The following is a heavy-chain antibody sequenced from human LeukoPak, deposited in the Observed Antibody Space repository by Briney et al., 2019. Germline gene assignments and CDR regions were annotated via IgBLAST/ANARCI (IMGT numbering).Heavy chain of an antibody. Sequence: ASVKVSCKASGYTFTSFGFSWVRQAPGQGLEWMGWISAYNGNTNYAQKFQDRVTLTTDTSTNTAYMELGSLRSDDTAVYYCARALSGYYSDYWGQGTLVTVSS. D-gene: IGHD3-22*01. CDR3: ARALSGYYSDY. CDR1: GYTFTSFG. V-gene: IGHV1-18*01. J-gene: IGHJ4*02. CDR2: ISAYNGNT.